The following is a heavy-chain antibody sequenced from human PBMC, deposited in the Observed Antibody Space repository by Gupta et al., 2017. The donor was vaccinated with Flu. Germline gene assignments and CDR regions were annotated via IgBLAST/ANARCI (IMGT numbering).Heavy chain of an antibody. J-gene: IGHJ4*02. D-gene: IGHD2-8*01. CDR1: GYTLTDYY. Sequence: QVQLVQTRTDVKKPGASVKVSCKASGYTLTDYYIHWVRQAPGQGLEWMGWMNPKSGGSNSAQKFLGRVTMTRDTSINTAYMEVTDLTSDDTAIYYCARSGVSAWHSPYYFDYWGQGTLVTVSS. CDR2: MNPKSGGS. CDR3: ARSGVSAWHSPYYFDY. V-gene: IGHV1-2*02.